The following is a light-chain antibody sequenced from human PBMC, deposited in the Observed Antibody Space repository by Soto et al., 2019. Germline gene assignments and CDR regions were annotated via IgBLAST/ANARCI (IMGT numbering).Light chain of an antibody. CDR1: SSDVGRHDL. J-gene: IGLJ3*02. Sequence: QSALTQPASVSGSPGQSITISCTGTSSDVGRHDLVAWYQHHPGKAPKLIIYEVIKRPSGVSNRFSDSKSGNTASLTISGLQADDEADYYCCSYAGSLWVFGGGTKVTVL. V-gene: IGLV2-23*02. CDR2: EVI. CDR3: CSYAGSLWV.